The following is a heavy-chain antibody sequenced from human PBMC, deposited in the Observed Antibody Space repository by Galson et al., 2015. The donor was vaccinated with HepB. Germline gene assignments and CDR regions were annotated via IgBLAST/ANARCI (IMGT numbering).Heavy chain of an antibody. D-gene: IGHD3-22*01. CDR2: IFSNDEK. V-gene: IGHV2-26*04. CDR3: AWIRDYYDSSGYYYYFDY. J-gene: IGHJ4*02. Sequence: PALVKPTQTFTLTCTVSGFSLSNARMGVSWIRQPPGKALEWLAHIFSNDEKSYSTSLKSRLTISKDTSKSQVVLTMTNMDPVDTATYYCAWIRDYYDSSGYYYYFDYWGQGTLVTVSS. CDR1: GFSLSNARMG.